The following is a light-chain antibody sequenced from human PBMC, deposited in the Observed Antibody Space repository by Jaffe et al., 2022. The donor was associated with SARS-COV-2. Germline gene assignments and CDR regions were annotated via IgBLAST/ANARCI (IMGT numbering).Light chain of an antibody. Sequence: DIVMTQSPDSLTVSLGERATINCKSSQSVLFSSNNRNYLAWYQQKPGQPPKLLIYWASTRESGVPDRFSGSGSGTDFTLTINSLQAEDVAVYYCQQHYNAPLTFGQGTVVEIK. J-gene: IGKJ1*01. CDR3: QQHYNAPLT. V-gene: IGKV4-1*01. CDR1: QSVLFSSNNRNY. CDR2: WAS.